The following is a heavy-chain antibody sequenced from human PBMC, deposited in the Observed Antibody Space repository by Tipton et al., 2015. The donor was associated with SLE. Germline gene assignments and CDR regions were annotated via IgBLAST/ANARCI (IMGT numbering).Heavy chain of an antibody. CDR3: AGGNYYYMDV. J-gene: IGHJ6*03. D-gene: IGHD1-26*01. Sequence: TLSLTCTVSGGSISSYYWSWIRQPPGKGLEWIGYIYYSGSTNYNPSLKSRVTISVDTSKNQFSLKLSSVTAADTAVYYCAGGNYYYMDVWGKGTTVTVSS. V-gene: IGHV4-59*07. CDR1: GGSISSYY. CDR2: IYYSGST.